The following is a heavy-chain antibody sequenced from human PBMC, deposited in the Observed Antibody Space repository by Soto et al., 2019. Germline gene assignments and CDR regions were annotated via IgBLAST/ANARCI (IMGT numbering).Heavy chain of an antibody. J-gene: IGHJ4*02. Sequence: LRLSCEASGFTFGTYAMSWVRQAPGKGLEWVSGISGSGDRTHYADSVKGRFSISRDNSQNTLHLQMNSLGAEDTAVYYCAKASPYAYVCGTFRYYFDNWGQGALVTVSS. D-gene: IGHD3-16*01. V-gene: IGHV3-23*01. CDR3: AKASPYAYVCGTFRYYFDN. CDR1: GFTFGTYA. CDR2: ISGSGDRT.